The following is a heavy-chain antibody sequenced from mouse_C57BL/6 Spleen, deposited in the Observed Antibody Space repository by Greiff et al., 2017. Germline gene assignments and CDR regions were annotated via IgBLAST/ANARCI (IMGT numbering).Heavy chain of an antibody. D-gene: IGHD3-2*02. CDR1: GYTFTSYW. J-gene: IGHJ2*01. CDR2: IYPSDSTT. Sequence: VQLQPPGAELVRPGSSVTLSCKASGYTFTSYWMDWVKQRPGQGLEWIGNIYPSDSTTHYNQKFKDQATLTVDKSSSTAYMQLSSLTTEDSAVYYCARRSSGGDYWGQGTTLTVSS. CDR3: ARRSSGGDY. V-gene: IGHV1-61*01.